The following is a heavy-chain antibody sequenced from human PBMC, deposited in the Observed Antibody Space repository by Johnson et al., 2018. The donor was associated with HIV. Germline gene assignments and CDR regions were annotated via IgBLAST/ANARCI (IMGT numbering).Heavy chain of an antibody. CDR2: ISYDGSDK. CDR3: ARDWRGDSSGYYYFFSFDI. V-gene: IGHV3-30*04. Sequence: QVQLVESGGGVVQPGRSLRLSCAASGFTFSSYAMHWVRQAPAKGLEWVAAISYDGSDKYHADSVKGRFTISSDNAKKSLYLQMNSLRAEDTAVYYCARDWRGDSSGYYYFFSFDIWGQGTMVTVSS. J-gene: IGHJ3*02. CDR1: GFTFSSYA. D-gene: IGHD3-22*01.